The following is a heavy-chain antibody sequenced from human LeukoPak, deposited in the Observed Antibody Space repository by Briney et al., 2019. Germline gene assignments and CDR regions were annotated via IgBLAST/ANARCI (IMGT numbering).Heavy chain of an antibody. V-gene: IGHV4-59*12. D-gene: IGHD3-3*01. Sequence: SETLSLTCTVSAGSISSYYWSWIRQPPGKGLEWIGYIHYSGSTNYNPSLKSRVTILVDTSKNQFSLKLSSVTAADTAVYYCARSPRYDFWSGPRGSWFDPWGQGTLVTVSS. CDR2: IHYSGST. CDR3: ARSPRYDFWSGPRGSWFDP. CDR1: AGSISSYY. J-gene: IGHJ5*02.